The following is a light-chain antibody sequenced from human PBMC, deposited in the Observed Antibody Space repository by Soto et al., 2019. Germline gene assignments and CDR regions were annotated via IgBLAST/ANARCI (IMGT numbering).Light chain of an antibody. V-gene: IGLV1-40*01. CDR3: SSDVSGYSLGV. CDR2: GDS. Sequence: QLVLTQPPSVSGAPGQRVTISCTGSSSNIGAGYDVNWYQQLPGTAPKLLIFGDSNRPSGVPDRFSGSKSGNTASLTISGLQPEDEADYFCSSDVSGYSLGVFGGGTKLTVL. J-gene: IGLJ3*02. CDR1: SSNIGAGYD.